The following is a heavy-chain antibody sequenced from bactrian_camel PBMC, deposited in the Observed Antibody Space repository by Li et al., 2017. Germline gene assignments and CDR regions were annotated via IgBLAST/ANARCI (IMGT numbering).Heavy chain of an antibody. J-gene: IGHJ4*01. CDR1: GFTSRRYG. D-gene: IGHD3*01. CDR2: SNTGGGST. Sequence: HVQLVESGGGLVQPGGSLRLSCAASGFTSRRYGMMWARQAPGKGLEWVSHSNTGGGSTAYADFVKGRFTISRDNAKNTLYLQLNSLKTEDTAVYYCAPRQAGAFSVWGQGTQVTVS. CDR3: APRQAGAFSV. V-gene: IGHV3S1*01.